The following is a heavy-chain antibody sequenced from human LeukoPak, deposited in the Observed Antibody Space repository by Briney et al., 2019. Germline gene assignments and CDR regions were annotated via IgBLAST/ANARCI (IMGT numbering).Heavy chain of an antibody. D-gene: IGHD3-10*01. CDR2: INPNSGGT. CDR3: ARDYYYGSVSNWFDP. Sequence: ASVKVSCKASGYTFTGYYMHWVRQAPGQGLEWMGRINPNSGGTNYAQKFQGRVTMTRDTSISTAYVELSRLRSDDTAVYYCARDYYYGSVSNWFDPWGQGTLVTVSS. CDR1: GYTFTGYY. V-gene: IGHV1-2*06. J-gene: IGHJ5*02.